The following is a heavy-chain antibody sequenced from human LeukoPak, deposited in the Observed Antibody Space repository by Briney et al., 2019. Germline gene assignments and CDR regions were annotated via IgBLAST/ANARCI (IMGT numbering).Heavy chain of an antibody. CDR1: GFTFSSYA. D-gene: IGHD3-22*01. Sequence: KSGGSLRLSCAASGFTFSSYAMSWIRQPPGKGLEWIGDISHRGDTNYNPSLRSRVIVSVDTSKNQFSLKLSSVTAADTAVYYCARTRGPMRSPKGYFDYWGQGTLVTVSS. V-gene: IGHV4-34*01. CDR3: ARTRGPMRSPKGYFDY. CDR2: ISHRGDT. J-gene: IGHJ4*02.